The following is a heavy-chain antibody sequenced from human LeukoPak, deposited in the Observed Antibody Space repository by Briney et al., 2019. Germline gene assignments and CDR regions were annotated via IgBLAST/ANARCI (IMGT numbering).Heavy chain of an antibody. D-gene: IGHD3-22*01. Sequence: GGSLRLSCAASGFTFSSYSMNWVRQAPGKGLEWVSHISSSSSTRYYADSVKGRFTLSRDNAKNSLYLQMNSLRAEDTAVYYCARESFSAVVISHFDYWGQGTLVTVSS. J-gene: IGHJ4*02. CDR2: ISSSSSTR. V-gene: IGHV3-48*01. CDR1: GFTFSSYS. CDR3: ARESFSAVVISHFDY.